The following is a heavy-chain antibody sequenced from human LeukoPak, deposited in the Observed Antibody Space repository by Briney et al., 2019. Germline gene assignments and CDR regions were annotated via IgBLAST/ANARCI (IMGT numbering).Heavy chain of an antibody. CDR2: INPSGGST. J-gene: IGHJ4*02. CDR1: GYTFTSYY. CDR3: AREPFEYSSSWNNFDY. Sequence: GASVKVSCKASGYTFTSYYMHWVRQARGQGLEWMGIINPSGGSTSYAQKFQGRVTMTRDTSTSTVYMELSSLRSEDTAVYYCAREPFEYSSSWNNFDYWGQGTLVTVSS. D-gene: IGHD6-13*01. V-gene: IGHV1-46*01.